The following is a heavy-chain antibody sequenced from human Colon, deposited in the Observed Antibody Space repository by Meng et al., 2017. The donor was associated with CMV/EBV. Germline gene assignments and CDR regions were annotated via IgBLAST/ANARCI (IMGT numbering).Heavy chain of an antibody. CDR2: IDWNDDT. Sequence: SGTTLVKPTQTFTLTCTFSGFSLRTSGMRVNWIRQSPGKAPEWLARIDWNDDTFYSTSLETRLSISKDTSSNQVVLTMSNMDSADTATYYCARQYPSSTWYYFDYWGQGALVTVSS. V-gene: IGHV2-70D*14. CDR3: ARQYPSSTWYYFDY. CDR1: GFSLRTSGMR. J-gene: IGHJ4*02. D-gene: IGHD3-16*01.